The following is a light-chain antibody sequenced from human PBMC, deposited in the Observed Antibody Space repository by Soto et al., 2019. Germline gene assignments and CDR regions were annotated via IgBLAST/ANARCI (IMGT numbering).Light chain of an antibody. CDR3: QQRSIWPLT. V-gene: IGKV3-11*01. CDR1: QSVSSY. Sequence: EIVLTQSPATLSLSPGERATLSCRASQSVSSYLAWCQQKPGQAPRLLIYDASNRATGIPARFSGSRSGTDFTLTISSLEPEDFAVYYCQQRSIWPLTFGGGTKVEIK. CDR2: DAS. J-gene: IGKJ4*01.